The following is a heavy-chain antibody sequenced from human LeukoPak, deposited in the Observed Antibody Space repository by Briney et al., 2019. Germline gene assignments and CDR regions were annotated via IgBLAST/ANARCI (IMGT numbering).Heavy chain of an antibody. CDR2: FDPEDGET. CDR1: GCTLTELS. V-gene: IGHV1-24*01. Sequence: ASVKVSCKVSGCTLTELSMHWVRQAPGKGLEWMGGFDPEDGETIYAQKFQGRVTMTEDTSTDTAYMELSSLRSEDTAVYYCATGTSSWDILTGYSLDYWGQGTLVTVSS. J-gene: IGHJ4*02. CDR3: ATGTSSWDILTGYSLDY. D-gene: IGHD3-9*01.